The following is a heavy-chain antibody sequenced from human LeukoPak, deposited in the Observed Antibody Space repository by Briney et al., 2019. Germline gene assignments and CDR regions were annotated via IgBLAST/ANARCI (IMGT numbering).Heavy chain of an antibody. D-gene: IGHD6-19*01. CDR3: AMSWAIAVAGPSWFDP. J-gene: IGHJ5*02. CDR2: ISGSGGST. CDR1: GFTFSSYA. Sequence: GGSLRLSCAASGFTFSSYAMSWVRQAPGKGLEWVSAISGSGGSTYYADSVKGRLTISRDNAKNSLYLQLSSLRDEDTAVYYCAMSWAIAVAGPSWFDPWGQGTLVTVSS. V-gene: IGHV3-23*01.